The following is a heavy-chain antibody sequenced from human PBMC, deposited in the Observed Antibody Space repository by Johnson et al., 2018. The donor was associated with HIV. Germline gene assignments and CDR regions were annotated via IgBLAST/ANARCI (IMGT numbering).Heavy chain of an antibody. D-gene: IGHD6-19*01. CDR2: INWSGHDT. CDR3: ARDQGGVRSSGHPNAFDI. J-gene: IGHJ3*02. Sequence: VQLVESGGGVVWPGGSLRLSCAASGFTFDDYGMNWVRQVPGKGLEWVSGINWSGHDTAYSDSVKGRFTISRDNAKNSLYLQMNSLRAEDTAVYYCARDQGGVRSSGHPNAFDIWGQGTMVTVSS. CDR1: GFTFDDYG. V-gene: IGHV3-20*04.